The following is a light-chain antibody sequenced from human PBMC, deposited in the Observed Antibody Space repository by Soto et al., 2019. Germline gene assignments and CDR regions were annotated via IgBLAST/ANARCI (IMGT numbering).Light chain of an antibody. Sequence: QSVLTQPPSASGSPGQSVTISCSGSSSDVGSYNYVSWYQHHPGRAPKVIIYEVNKRPSGVPARFSGSKSGSTASLTLSGLRPEDEAEYFCNSYAGNDILLLGGGTKLTVL. J-gene: IGLJ2*01. V-gene: IGLV2-8*01. CDR2: EVN. CDR3: NSYAGNDILL. CDR1: SSDVGSYNY.